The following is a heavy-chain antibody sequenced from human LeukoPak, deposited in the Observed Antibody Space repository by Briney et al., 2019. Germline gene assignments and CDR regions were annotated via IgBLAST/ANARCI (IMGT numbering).Heavy chain of an antibody. D-gene: IGHD3-3*01. CDR1: GGSISSGSYY. CDR3: ARVRTLENYDLRVDVFDI. CDR2: IYTSGST. V-gene: IGHV4-61*02. J-gene: IGHJ3*02. Sequence: PSETLSLTCTVSGGSISSGSYYWSWIRQPAGKGLEWIGRIYTSGSTNYNPSLKSRVTISVDTSKNQFSLNLNSVTSADAAVYYCARVRTLENYDLRVDVFDIWGQGTMVTVSS.